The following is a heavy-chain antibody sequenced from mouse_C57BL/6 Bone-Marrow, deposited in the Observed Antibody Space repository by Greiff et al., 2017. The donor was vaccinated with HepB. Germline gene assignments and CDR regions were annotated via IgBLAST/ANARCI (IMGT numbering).Heavy chain of an antibody. CDR1: GYTFTNYW. Sequence: QVQLKESGAELVRPGTSVKMSCKASGYTFTNYWIGWAKQRPGHGLEWIGDIYPGGGYTNYNEKFKGKATLTADKSSSTAYMQFSSLTSEDSAIYYCARARNWSFDYWGQGTTLTVSS. CDR3: ARARNWSFDY. CDR2: IYPGGGYT. V-gene: IGHV1-63*01. J-gene: IGHJ2*01. D-gene: IGHD4-1*01.